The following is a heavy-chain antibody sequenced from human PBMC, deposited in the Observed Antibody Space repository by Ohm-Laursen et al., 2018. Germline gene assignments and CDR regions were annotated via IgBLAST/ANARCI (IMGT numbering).Heavy chain of an antibody. CDR3: ARDGSGWSRDV. CDR2: ISFTSDP. J-gene: IGHJ6*02. V-gene: IGHV3-69-1*01. D-gene: IGHD6-13*01. Sequence: SLRLSCAASGFTFSTTGMTWVRQAPGKGLEWVSTISFTSDPYYAESLRGRFTVSRDNTRNSVYLQMNSLRDEDTGVYYCARDGSGWSRDVWGQGTTVIVSS. CDR1: GFTFSTTG.